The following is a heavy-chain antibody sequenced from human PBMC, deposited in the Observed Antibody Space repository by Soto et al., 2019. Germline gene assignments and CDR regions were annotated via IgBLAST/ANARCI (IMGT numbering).Heavy chain of an antibody. CDR1: GVSIDSGAFY. D-gene: IGHD2-8*01. J-gene: IGHJ4*02. Sequence: QVLLQESGPRLVKPSETLSLTCSVSGVSIDSGAFYWNWIRQFPGKGPELLGYISLSGTTYYSPSLKSRISMSIDTSKNQFSLEMTSVTAADTAVYFCARASVYYCPNSDCGFFCDHWGRGALVAVSS. CDR3: ARASVYYCPNSDCGFFCDH. V-gene: IGHV4-31*02. CDR2: ISLSGTT.